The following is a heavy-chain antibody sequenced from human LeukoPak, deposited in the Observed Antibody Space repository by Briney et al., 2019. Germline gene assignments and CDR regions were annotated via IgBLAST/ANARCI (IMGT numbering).Heavy chain of an antibody. CDR1: GYSSNAHW. J-gene: IGHJ4*02. V-gene: IGHV5-51*01. CDR3: ARRSGDYLNYFDS. Sequence: GESLKISCKAPGYSSNAHWIAWVRPMPGKGLEWMGIIQPGQTDARYSPSFQGQATISADKSINTAYLQWSSLKASDTAMYYCARRSGDYLNYFDSWGQGTLVTVSS. CDR2: IQPGQTDA. D-gene: IGHD4-17*01.